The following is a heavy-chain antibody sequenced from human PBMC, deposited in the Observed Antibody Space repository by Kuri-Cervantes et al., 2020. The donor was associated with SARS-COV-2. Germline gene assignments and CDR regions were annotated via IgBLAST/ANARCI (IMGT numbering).Heavy chain of an antibody. J-gene: IGHJ4*02. D-gene: IGHD2-2*01. CDR1: GGTFSSYA. V-gene: IGHV1-69*05. CDR2: IIPIFGTA. Sequence: SVNVSCKASGGTFSSYAISWVRQAPGQGREWMGGIIPIFGTANYAQKFQGRVTITTDESTSTACTELCSLGSGDTAVYFFARDHCSITSCHYYFDYWGQGTLVTVSS. CDR3: ARDHCSITSCHYYFDY.